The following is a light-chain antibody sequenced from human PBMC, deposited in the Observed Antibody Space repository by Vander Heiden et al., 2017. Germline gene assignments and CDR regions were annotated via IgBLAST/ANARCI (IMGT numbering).Light chain of an antibody. V-gene: IGLV2-14*03. CDR1: SSDVGGYNY. CDR2: DVS. CDR3: SSYTGSNTRL. J-gene: IGLJ3*02. Sequence: QSALTQPASVSGSPGQSITISCTGTSSDVGGYNYVSWYQQHPGKAPKLMIYDVSNRPSGVSNRFSGSKSGNTASLTISGLQAEDEADYYCSSYTGSNTRLFGGGTKLTVL.